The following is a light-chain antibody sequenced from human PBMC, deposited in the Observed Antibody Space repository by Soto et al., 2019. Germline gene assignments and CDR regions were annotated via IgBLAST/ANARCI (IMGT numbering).Light chain of an antibody. J-gene: IGKJ4*01. V-gene: IGKV3-11*01. CDR3: QQHINWPLT. Sequence: EIVLTQSPATLSLSPGQRATLSCRASQTVSSSLAWYQQKPGQAPRLFIYEVSNRATGIPARFSGSGYGADFNLTISSLEPGDFALYYCQQHINWPLTFGGGTKVDIK. CDR2: EVS. CDR1: QTVSSS.